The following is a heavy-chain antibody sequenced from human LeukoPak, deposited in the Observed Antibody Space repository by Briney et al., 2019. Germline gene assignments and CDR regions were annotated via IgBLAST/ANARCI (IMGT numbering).Heavy chain of an antibody. Sequence: PGASLRLSCAASGFTFSSYAMSWVRQAPGKGLEWVSAISGSGGSTYYADSVKGRFTISGDNSKNTLYLQMNSLRAEDTAVYYCAKDIRFGELLYSYFDYWGQGTLVTVSS. CDR3: AKDIRFGELLYSYFDY. CDR2: ISGSGGST. J-gene: IGHJ4*02. CDR1: GFTFSSYA. V-gene: IGHV3-23*01. D-gene: IGHD3-10*01.